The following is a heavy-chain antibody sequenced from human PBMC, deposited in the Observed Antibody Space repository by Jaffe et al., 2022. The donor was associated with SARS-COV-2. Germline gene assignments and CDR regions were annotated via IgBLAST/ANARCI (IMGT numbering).Heavy chain of an antibody. V-gene: IGHV3-15*01. CDR2: IKSKTDGGTT. Sequence: EVQVVESGGGLVKPGGSLRLSCAVPGFTFSNAWMSWVRQAPGKGLEWVGRIKSKTDGGTTDYAAPVKGRFTISRDDSKNTLYLQMNSLKTEDTAVYYCTTTLNYDILTGYYRGYFDYWGQGTLVTVSS. CDR3: TTTLNYDILTGYYRGYFDY. J-gene: IGHJ4*02. CDR1: GFTFSNAW. D-gene: IGHD3-9*01.